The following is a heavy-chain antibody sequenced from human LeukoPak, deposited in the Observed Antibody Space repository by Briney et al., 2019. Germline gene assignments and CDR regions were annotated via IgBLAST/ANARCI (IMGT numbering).Heavy chain of an antibody. D-gene: IGHD6-19*01. CDR1: GFIVSAKY. Sequence: GGSLRLSCAASGFIVSAKYMGWVRQAPGKGLEWVSVIYSGGSTYYADSVKGRFTISRDNSKNTLYLQMNSLRAEDTAVYYCARERNLEIAVAGTIFDYWGQGTLVTVSS. CDR2: IYSGGST. CDR3: ARERNLEIAVAGTIFDY. V-gene: IGHV3-66*01. J-gene: IGHJ4*02.